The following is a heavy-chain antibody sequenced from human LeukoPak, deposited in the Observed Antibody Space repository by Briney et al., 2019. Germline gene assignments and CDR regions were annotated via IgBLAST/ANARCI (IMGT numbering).Heavy chain of an antibody. CDR3: ARDPDSYHSGAYYSFFDY. CDR1: GFTLSTYW. Sequence: PGGSLRLSCAASGFTLSTYWMHWLRQSPGEGLVRVSRINSDGSSSAYADSVKGRFTISRDNAKNTLSLQMNSLRAEDTAVYYCARDPDSYHSGAYYSFFDYWGQGILVTVSS. CDR2: INSDGSSS. V-gene: IGHV3-74*01. D-gene: IGHD3-22*01. J-gene: IGHJ4*02.